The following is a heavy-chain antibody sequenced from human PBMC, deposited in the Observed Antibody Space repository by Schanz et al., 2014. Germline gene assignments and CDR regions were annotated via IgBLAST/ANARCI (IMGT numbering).Heavy chain of an antibody. CDR1: GGTFSSFG. D-gene: IGHD3-10*01. CDR3: ARGRGFYDY. V-gene: IGHV1-69*04. CDR2: IIPSLGLA. Sequence: QVQLVQSGAEVKKPGSSVKVSCKASGGTFSSFGINWVRQAPGQGLEWMGRIIPSLGLAKYEQKFQDKVTITADTSTNTDYMELSSLTSEDTAVHYCARGRGFYDYWGDGTLVAVSP. J-gene: IGHJ4*01.